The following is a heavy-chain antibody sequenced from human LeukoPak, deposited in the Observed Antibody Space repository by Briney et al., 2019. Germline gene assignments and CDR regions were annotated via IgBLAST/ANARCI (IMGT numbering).Heavy chain of an antibody. CDR1: GFTFSSYA. CDR2: ISYDGSNK. Sequence: GGSLRLSCSASGFTFSSYAMHWVRQAPGKGLEWVAVISYDGSNKYYADSVKGRFTISRDNSKNTLYLQMNSLRAEDTAVYYCARDAKWGVIAMYYFDYWGQGTLVTVSS. CDR3: ARDAKWGVIAMYYFDY. D-gene: IGHD3-16*02. V-gene: IGHV3-30-3*01. J-gene: IGHJ4*02.